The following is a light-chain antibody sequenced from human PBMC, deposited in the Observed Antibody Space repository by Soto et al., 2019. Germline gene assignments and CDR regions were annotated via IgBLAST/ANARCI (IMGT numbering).Light chain of an antibody. CDR1: QSISYW. V-gene: IGKV1-5*03. CDR3: HQYNNYWT. CDR2: KAS. J-gene: IGKJ1*01. Sequence: DIQMTQSPSTLSASVGDRVTITCRASQSISYWLAWYQQKPGKAPNLLIYKASSLESGVPSRFSGSGSGTEFTLTISSLQPDDFPTYYCHQYNNYWTFGQGTKVEIK.